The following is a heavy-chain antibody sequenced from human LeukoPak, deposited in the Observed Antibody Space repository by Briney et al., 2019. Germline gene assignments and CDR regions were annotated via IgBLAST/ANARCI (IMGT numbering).Heavy chain of an antibody. CDR1: TGSISSGVYY. J-gene: IGHJ4*02. V-gene: IGHV4-31*03. Sequence: SETLSLTCPVSTGSISSGVYYWSWIRQHPGKGLEWIGYIYYSGSSYYNPSLKSRVTISVDTSKNQFSLKLSSVTAADTAVYYCARGVRWLQLSYFDYWGQGTLVTVSS. D-gene: IGHD5-24*01. CDR2: IYYSGSS. CDR3: ARGVRWLQLSYFDY.